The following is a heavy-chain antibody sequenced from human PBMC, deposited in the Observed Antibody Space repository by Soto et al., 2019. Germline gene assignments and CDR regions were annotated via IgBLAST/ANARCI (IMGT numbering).Heavy chain of an antibody. Sequence: GGSLRLSCAASGFTFSNYAMSWVRQVPGKGLEWVSGITESGGDKYYADSVKGRFTISRDNFKNTLYLQMNSLRAEDTAVYYCARDYGDFYFDYWGQGTLVTVSS. J-gene: IGHJ4*02. D-gene: IGHD4-17*01. V-gene: IGHV3-23*01. CDR1: GFTFSNYA. CDR2: ITESGGDK. CDR3: ARDYGDFYFDY.